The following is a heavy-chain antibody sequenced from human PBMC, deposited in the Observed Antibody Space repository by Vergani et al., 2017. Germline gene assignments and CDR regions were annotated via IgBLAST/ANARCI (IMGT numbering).Heavy chain of an antibody. V-gene: IGHV3-11*04. CDR1: GFKFSDHY. CDR2: ISPGASTV. CDR3: AKNPGISTTRYYYAMDV. J-gene: IGHJ6*02. Sequence: LEESGGGSVKPGGSLRLSCAASGFKFSDHYMSWIRQAPGMELEWVSHISPGASTVSYTDSVTGRFTVSRDNNNNSLTLDMTTLRVEDTAVYYCAKNPGISTTRYYYAMDVWGQGTTVTVSS. D-gene: IGHD1-1*01.